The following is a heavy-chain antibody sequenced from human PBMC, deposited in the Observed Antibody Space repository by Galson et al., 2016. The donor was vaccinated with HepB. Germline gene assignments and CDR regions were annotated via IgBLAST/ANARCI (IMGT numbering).Heavy chain of an antibody. CDR3: ARGGPHNNYFDY. CDR2: IYISGGA. V-gene: IGHV3-53*01. D-gene: IGHD1-1*01. Sequence: SLRLSCAASGFAVSRNYMNWVRQPPGKGLEWVSLIYISGGAYYADSVKGRFTFSIDNSKNTLYLQMNSLRAEDTAIYYCARGGPHNNYFDYWGQGTLVTVSS. CDR1: GFAVSRNY. J-gene: IGHJ4*02.